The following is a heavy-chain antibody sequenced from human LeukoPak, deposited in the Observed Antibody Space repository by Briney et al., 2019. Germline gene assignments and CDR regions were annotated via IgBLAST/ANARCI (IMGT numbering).Heavy chain of an antibody. CDR1: GFTFDDYA. J-gene: IGHJ4*02. V-gene: IGHV3-9*01. Sequence: SLRLSCAASGFTFDDYAMHWVRQAPGKGLEWVSGISWNSGSIGYADSVKGRFTITRDNAKNSLYLQMNSLRAEDTALYYCAKEGDGYPYYFDYWGQGTLVTVSS. CDR2: ISWNSGSI. D-gene: IGHD5-24*01. CDR3: AKEGDGYPYYFDY.